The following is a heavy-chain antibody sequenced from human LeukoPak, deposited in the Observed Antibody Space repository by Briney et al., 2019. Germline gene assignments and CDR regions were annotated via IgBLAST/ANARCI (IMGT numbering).Heavy chain of an antibody. CDR3: AREDYGDLDY. J-gene: IGHJ4*02. CDR2: IRYDGSIK. CDR1: GFTFSSYG. D-gene: IGHD4-17*01. Sequence: GGSLRLSCAPSGFTFSSYGMHWVRQAPGKGLEWVAFIRYDGSIKYYADSVKGRFTISRDNSKNTLYLQLNSLRAEDTAIYYCAREDYGDLDYWGQRTLVTVSS. V-gene: IGHV3-30*02.